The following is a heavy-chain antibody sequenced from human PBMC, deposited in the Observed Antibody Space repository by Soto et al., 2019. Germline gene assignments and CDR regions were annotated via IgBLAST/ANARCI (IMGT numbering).Heavy chain of an antibody. Sequence: SETLSLTCAVSGSSISSSNWWGWIRQPPGKGLEWIGYIYYSGTTYYNPSLKSRVTMSVDTSKNQFSLKLTSVTAVDTAVYYCARREIQGPNDYWGQGTLVTVSS. CDR1: GSSISSSNW. CDR3: ARREIQGPNDY. D-gene: IGHD1-26*01. J-gene: IGHJ4*02. V-gene: IGHV4-28*01. CDR2: IYYSGTT.